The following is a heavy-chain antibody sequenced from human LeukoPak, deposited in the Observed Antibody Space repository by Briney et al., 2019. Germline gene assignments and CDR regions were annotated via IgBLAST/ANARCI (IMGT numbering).Heavy chain of an antibody. V-gene: IGHV3-23*01. D-gene: IGHD2-15*01. CDR3: AKLGIVVVVAATTWFHP. CDR2: ISGSGGST. Sequence: GGSLRLSCAASGFTFSSYAMSWVRQAPGKGLEWVSAISGSGGSTYYADSVKGRFTISRDNSKNTLYLQMNSLRAEDTAVYYCAKLGIVVVVAATTWFHPWGQGTPVTGSS. J-gene: IGHJ5*02. CDR1: GFTFSSYA.